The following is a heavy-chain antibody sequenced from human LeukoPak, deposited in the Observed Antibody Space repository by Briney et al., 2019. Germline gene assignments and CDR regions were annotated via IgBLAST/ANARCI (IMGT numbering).Heavy chain of an antibody. Sequence: SETLSLTCTVSGGSISSYYWSWIRQPAGKGLEWIGRIYTSGSTNYNPSLKSRVTMSVDKSKNQFSLKLSSVTAADTAVYYCARALGYCSGGSCYVDYWGQGTLVTVSS. J-gene: IGHJ4*02. D-gene: IGHD2-15*01. CDR2: IYTSGST. CDR1: GGSISSYY. CDR3: ARALGYCSGGSCYVDY. V-gene: IGHV4-4*07.